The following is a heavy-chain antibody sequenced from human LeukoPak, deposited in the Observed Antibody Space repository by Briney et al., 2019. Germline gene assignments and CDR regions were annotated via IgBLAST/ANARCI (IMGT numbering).Heavy chain of an antibody. CDR3: TRDDTIFGVVTTDYYYYYMDV. CDR1: GFTFGDYA. D-gene: IGHD3-3*01. Sequence: PGGSLRLSCTVSGFTFGDYAMSWVRQAPGKGLEWVGFIRSKAYGGTTEYAASVKGRFTISRDDSKSIAYLQMNSLKTEDTAVYYCTRDDTIFGVVTTDYYYYYMDVWGKGTTVTVSS. CDR2: IRSKAYGGTT. J-gene: IGHJ6*03. V-gene: IGHV3-49*04.